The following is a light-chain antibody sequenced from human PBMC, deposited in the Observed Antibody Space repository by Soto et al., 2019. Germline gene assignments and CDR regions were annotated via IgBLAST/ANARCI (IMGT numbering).Light chain of an antibody. V-gene: IGKV1-39*01. Sequence: DIHMTQSPSSLSASVGDRVTITFRASQSVNSYLNWYQQKPGKAPKLLIFAASSLQSGVPSRFSGRGSGTDSNLTISSPQPEDFATYYCQQSYSTPYTFGRGTKLEIK. CDR2: AAS. CDR1: QSVNSY. CDR3: QQSYSTPYT. J-gene: IGKJ2*01.